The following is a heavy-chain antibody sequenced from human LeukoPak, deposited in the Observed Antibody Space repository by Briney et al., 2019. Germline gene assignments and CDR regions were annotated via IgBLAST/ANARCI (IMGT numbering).Heavy chain of an antibody. D-gene: IGHD3-22*01. V-gene: IGHV3-30*03. CDR1: GFTFSSYG. J-gene: IGHJ4*02. CDR3: ARGDDYYDSGTDY. Sequence: GGSLRLSCAASGFTFSSYGMHWVRQAPGKGLEWVAAVSYDGSNKYYADSLKGRFTISRDNSKNTLYLQMNSLRAEDTAVYYCARGDDYYDSGTDYWGQGTLVTVSS. CDR2: VSYDGSNK.